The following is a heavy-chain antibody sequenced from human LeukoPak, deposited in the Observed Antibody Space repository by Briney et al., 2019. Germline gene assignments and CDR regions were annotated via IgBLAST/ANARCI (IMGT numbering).Heavy chain of an antibody. CDR3: ARVGVDYSGNIIKYFFDY. V-gene: IGHV4-59*07. J-gene: IGHJ4*02. CDR2: IYYSGSA. CDR1: GGSISSYQ. Sequence: SDTLSLTCPVSGGSISSYQWSWIRQPPGRGLEWIGNIYYSGSANYNPSLESRVIISVDTSKNQFSLKLSPVTAADTAVYYCARVGVDYSGNIIKYFFDYWGQGTLVTVSS. D-gene: IGHD4-23*01.